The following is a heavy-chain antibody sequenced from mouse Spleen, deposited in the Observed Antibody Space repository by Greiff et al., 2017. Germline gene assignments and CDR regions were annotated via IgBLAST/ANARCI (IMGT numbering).Heavy chain of an antibody. Sequence: VQLQQSGAELMKPGASVKISCKATGYTFSSYWIEWVKQRPGHGLEWIGEILPGSGSTNYNEKFKGKATFTADTSSNTAYMQLSSLTSEDSAVYYCARYDYDTWFAYWGQGTLVTVSA. J-gene: IGHJ3*01. D-gene: IGHD2-4*01. CDR2: ILPGSGST. CDR3: ARYDYDTWFAY. V-gene: IGHV1-9*01. CDR1: GYTFSSYW.